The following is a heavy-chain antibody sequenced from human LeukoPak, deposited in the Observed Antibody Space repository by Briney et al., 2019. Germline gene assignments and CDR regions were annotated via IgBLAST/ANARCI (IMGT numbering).Heavy chain of an antibody. CDR1: GYTFTSYG. CDR3: ARAPDHEQIKDY. CDR2: ISAYNGNT. J-gene: IGHJ4*02. Sequence: ASVKVSCKASGYTFTSYGISWVRQAPGQGLEWMGWISAYNGNTDYAQKLQGRVTMTTDTSTSTAYMELRSLRSDDTAVYYCARAPDHEQIKDYWGQGTLVTVSS. V-gene: IGHV1-18*01. D-gene: IGHD6-13*01.